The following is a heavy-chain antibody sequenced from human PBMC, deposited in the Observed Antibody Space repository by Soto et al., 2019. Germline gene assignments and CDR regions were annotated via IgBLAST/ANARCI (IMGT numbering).Heavy chain of an antibody. D-gene: IGHD6-13*01. V-gene: IGHV1-3*01. Sequence: QVQLVQSGAEVKKPGASVKVSCKASGYTFTSYAMHWVRQAPGQRLEWMGWINAGNGNTKYSQKFQGRGTITRHTSASTAYMELSSLRSEDTAVYYCARGDSSSWYSLHYWGQGTLVTVSA. CDR3: ARGDSSSWYSLHY. J-gene: IGHJ4*02. CDR2: INAGNGNT. CDR1: GYTFTSYA.